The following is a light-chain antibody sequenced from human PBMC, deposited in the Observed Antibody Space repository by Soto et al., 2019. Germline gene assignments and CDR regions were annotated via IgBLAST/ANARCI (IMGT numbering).Light chain of an antibody. CDR3: SSYTSSSTYV. Sequence: QSALTQPASVSGSPGQSITISCTGTSSDFGGYNYVSWYQQHPGKAPKLMIYEVSNRPSGVSNRFSGSKSGNTASLTISGLQAEDEADYYCSSYTSSSTYVFGTGTE. J-gene: IGLJ1*01. CDR2: EVS. CDR1: SSDFGGYNY. V-gene: IGLV2-14*01.